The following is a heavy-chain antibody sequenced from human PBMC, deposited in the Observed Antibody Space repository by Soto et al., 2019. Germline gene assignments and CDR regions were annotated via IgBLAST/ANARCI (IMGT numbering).Heavy chain of an antibody. CDR1: GFNFNSYG. Sequence: GGSLRLSCAASGFNFNSYGMTWVRQAPGKGLEWVSFISSTSSTIYYADSVKGRFTISRDNAKNSLYLQMNSLRAEDTAVYYCARARSYGMEVWGQGTTVTVSS. CDR3: ARARSYGMEV. CDR2: ISSTSSTI. J-gene: IGHJ6*02. V-gene: IGHV3-48*01.